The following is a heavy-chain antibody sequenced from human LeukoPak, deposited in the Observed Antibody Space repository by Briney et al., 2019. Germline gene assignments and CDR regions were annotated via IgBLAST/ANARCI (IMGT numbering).Heavy chain of an antibody. CDR2: IYSAGIA. V-gene: IGHV3-66*02. Sequence: GGSLRLSCAAPGFTFSGYAMSWVRQAPGRGLEWVAVIYSAGIAYYADSVKGRFTISSDNSKNTLFLQMSSLRPEDTAIYYCATTAYNVGSGSFQHWGQGTLVTVSS. D-gene: IGHD3-10*01. J-gene: IGHJ1*01. CDR1: GFTFSGYA. CDR3: ATTAYNVGSGSFQH.